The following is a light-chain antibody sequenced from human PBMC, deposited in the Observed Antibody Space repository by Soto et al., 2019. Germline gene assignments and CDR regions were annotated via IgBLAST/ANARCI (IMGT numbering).Light chain of an antibody. Sequence: EIVMTQSPAALSVSLGERVSLTCRASQGVSSYLAWYQQKPGQAPRLLISDASTRATDIPDRFSGSGSWTDFTLTISSLQSSDLAVYYCLQYSTWPPLYTFGQGTKLEIK. J-gene: IGKJ2*01. CDR1: QGVSSY. CDR3: LQYSTWPPLYT. V-gene: IGKV3-15*01. CDR2: DAS.